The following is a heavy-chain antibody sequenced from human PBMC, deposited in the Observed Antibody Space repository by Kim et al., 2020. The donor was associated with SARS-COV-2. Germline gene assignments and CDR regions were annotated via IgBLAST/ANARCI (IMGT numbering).Heavy chain of an antibody. CDR3: ARDNWRRAAYCSGGSCSTGGSYYYYGMDV. D-gene: IGHD2-15*01. CDR1: GFTFSSYG. V-gene: IGHV3-33*05. CDR2: ISYDGSNK. J-gene: IGHJ6*02. Sequence: GGSLRLSCAASGFTFSSYGMHWVRQAPGKGLEWVAVISYDGSNKYYADSVKGRFTISRDNSKNTLYLQMNSLRAEDTAVYYCARDNWRRAAYCSGGSCSTGGSYYYYGMDVWGQGTTVTVSS.